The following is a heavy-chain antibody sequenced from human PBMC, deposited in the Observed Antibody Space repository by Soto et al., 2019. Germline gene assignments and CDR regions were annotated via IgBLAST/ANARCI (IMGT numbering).Heavy chain of an antibody. CDR1: GFTFGSYG. V-gene: IGHV3-33*01. CDR3: ARDLLSPRGYSGYDIFGY. CDR2: IWYDGSNK. Sequence: PGGSLRLSCAASGFTFGSYGMHWVRQAPGKGLEWVAVIWYDGSNKYYADSVKGRFTISRDNSKNTLYLQMNSLRAEDTAVYYCARDLLSPRGYSGYDIFGYWGQGTLVTVSS. J-gene: IGHJ4*02. D-gene: IGHD5-12*01.